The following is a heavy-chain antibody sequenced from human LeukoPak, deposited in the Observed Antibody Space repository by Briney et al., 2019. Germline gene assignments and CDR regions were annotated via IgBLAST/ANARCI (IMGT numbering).Heavy chain of an antibody. Sequence: SETLSLTCTVSGGSISSSSYYWGWIRQSPGKGLEWIGSIYYXXXTYYNPSLKSRVTISVDTSKNQFSLKLSSVTAADTAVYYCAXXXXXXIYXDYWGQGTLVTVSS. D-gene: IGHD3-10*01. CDR1: GGSISSSSYY. CDR3: AXXXXXXIYXDY. CDR2: IYYXXXT. V-gene: IGHV4-39*01. J-gene: IGHJ4*02.